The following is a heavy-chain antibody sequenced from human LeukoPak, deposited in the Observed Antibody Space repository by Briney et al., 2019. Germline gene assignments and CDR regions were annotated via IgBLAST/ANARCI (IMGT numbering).Heavy chain of an antibody. D-gene: IGHD3-10*01. Sequence: SETLSLTCTVSGGSISGNYYWSWIRQPAGKGLEWIGRIYARGNTNYNPSLKSRVTISVDTSKNQFSLKLSSVTAADTAVYYCARDLGDFSAHMVRGVPIWFDPWGQGALVTVSS. V-gene: IGHV4-4*07. CDR1: GGSISGNYY. CDR3: ARDLGDFSAHMVRGVPIWFDP. J-gene: IGHJ5*02. CDR2: IYARGNT.